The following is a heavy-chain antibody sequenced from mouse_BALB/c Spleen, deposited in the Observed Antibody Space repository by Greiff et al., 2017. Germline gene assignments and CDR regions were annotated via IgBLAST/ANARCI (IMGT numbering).Heavy chain of an antibody. CDR1: GDSITSGY. D-gene: IGHD2-4*01. CDR2: ISYSGST. V-gene: IGHV3-8*02. CDR3: ARGGDYVSAWFAY. Sequence: EVKLVESGPSLVKPSQTLSLTCSVTGDSITSGYWNWIRKFPGNKLEYMGYISYSGSTYYNPSLKSRISITRDTSKNQYYLQLNSVTTEDTATYYCARGGDYVSAWFAYWGQGTLVTVSA. J-gene: IGHJ3*01.